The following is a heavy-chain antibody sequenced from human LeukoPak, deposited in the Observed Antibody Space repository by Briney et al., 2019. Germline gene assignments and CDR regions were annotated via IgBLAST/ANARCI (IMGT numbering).Heavy chain of an antibody. CDR1: GFTFSSYA. D-gene: IGHD5-18*01. V-gene: IGHV3-30*04. Sequence: PGRSLRLSCAASGFTFSSYAMRWVRQAPGKGLEWVAVISYDGSNKYYADSVKGRFTISRDNSKNTLYLQMNSLRAEDTAVYYCARGVDTAMSLDPWGQGTLVTVSS. J-gene: IGHJ5*02. CDR2: ISYDGSNK. CDR3: ARGVDTAMSLDP.